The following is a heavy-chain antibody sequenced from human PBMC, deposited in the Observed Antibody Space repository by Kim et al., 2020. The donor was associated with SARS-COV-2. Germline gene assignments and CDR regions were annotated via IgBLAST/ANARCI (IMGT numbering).Heavy chain of an antibody. D-gene: IGHD3-3*01. V-gene: IGHV4-39*01. CDR3: ARALTIFGVVIMESFDY. CDR1: GGSISSSSYY. J-gene: IGHJ4*02. CDR2: IYYSGST. Sequence: SETLSLTCTVSGGSISSSSYYWGWIRQPPGKGLEWIGSIYYSGSTYYNPSLKSRVTISVDTSKNQFSLKLSSVTAADTAVYYCARALTIFGVVIMESFDYWGQGTLVTVSS.